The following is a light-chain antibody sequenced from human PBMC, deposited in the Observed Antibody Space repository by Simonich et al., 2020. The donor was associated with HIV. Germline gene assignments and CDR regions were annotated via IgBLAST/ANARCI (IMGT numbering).Light chain of an antibody. V-gene: IGKV3-15*01. CDR3: QQYNNWPRT. CDR2: GAS. Sequence: EIVMTQSPVTLSVSPGERATLSCRASQSVSSNLAWYQQKAGQAPRLLIHGASTRATGIPASVSGSGSGTEFTLTISSMQSEDFAVYYCQQYNNWPRTFGQGTKVEIK. CDR1: QSVSSN. J-gene: IGKJ1*01.